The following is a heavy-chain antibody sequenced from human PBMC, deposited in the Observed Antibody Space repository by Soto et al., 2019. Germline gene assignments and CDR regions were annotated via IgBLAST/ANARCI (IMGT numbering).Heavy chain of an antibody. CDR3: AKDQSNSNPLYYFDF. Sequence: GGSLRLSCAASGFTFSIYAMTWVRQSPGKGLEWVSSMSRTGDDTYYADSVKGRCTISRDNSKNTLYLQMNRLRAEDTAISYCAKDQSNSNPLYYFDFWGPGTLVTVSS. CDR2: MSRTGDDT. V-gene: IGHV3-23*01. J-gene: IGHJ4*02. CDR1: GFTFSIYA. D-gene: IGHD3-22*01.